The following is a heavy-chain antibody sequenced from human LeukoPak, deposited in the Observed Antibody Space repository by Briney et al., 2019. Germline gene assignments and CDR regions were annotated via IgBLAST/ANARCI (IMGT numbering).Heavy chain of an antibody. V-gene: IGHV3-48*02. CDR1: GFTFSSYT. CDR3: AREYITMVRGVISLTYYYYGMDV. CDR2: VSASGSAT. J-gene: IGHJ6*02. Sequence: PGGSLRLSCAASGFTFSSYTMNWVRQAPGKGLEWVSYVSASGSATYYGDSVKGRFTISRDNAKNSVYMQMNSLRDEDTAVYYCAREYITMVRGVISLTYYYYGMDVWGQGTTVTVSS. D-gene: IGHD3-10*01.